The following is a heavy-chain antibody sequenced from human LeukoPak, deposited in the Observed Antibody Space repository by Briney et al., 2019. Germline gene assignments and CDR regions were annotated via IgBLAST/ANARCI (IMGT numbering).Heavy chain of an antibody. J-gene: IGHJ4*02. CDR1: GYTFTGYY. CDR3: ASFNYYGSGSYYFDY. V-gene: IGHV1-2*02. Sequence: GASVKVSCKASGYTFTGYYMHWVRQAPGQGLEWMGWINPNSGGTNYAQKFQGRVTMTRDTSISTAYMELSRLRSDDTAVYYCASFNYYGSGSYYFDYWGQGTLVTVSS. CDR2: INPNSGGT. D-gene: IGHD3-10*01.